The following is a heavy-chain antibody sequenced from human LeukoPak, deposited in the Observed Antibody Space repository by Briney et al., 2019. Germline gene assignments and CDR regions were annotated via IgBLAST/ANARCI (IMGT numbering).Heavy chain of an antibody. CDR1: GGSISSGDYY. J-gene: IGHJ6*02. D-gene: IGHD3-10*01. CDR2: IYYSGST. V-gene: IGHV4-30-4*02. CDR3: ARVGGTNYYYYGMDV. Sequence: SETLSLTCTVSGGSISSGDYYWSWIRQPPGKGLEWIGYIYYSGSTYYNPSLKSRVTISVDTSKNQFSLKLSSVTAADMAVYYCARVGGTNYYYYGMDVWGQGTTVTVSS.